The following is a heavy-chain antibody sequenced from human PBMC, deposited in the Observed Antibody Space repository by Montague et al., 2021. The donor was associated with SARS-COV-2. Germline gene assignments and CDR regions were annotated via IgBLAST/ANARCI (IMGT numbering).Heavy chain of an antibody. Sequence: SRRLSCAASGFTFSSYAMHWVRQAPGKGLEWVAVISYDGSNKYYADSVKGRFTISRDNSKNTLYLQMNSLRAEDTAVYYCARELTYYGMDVWGQGTTVTVSS. CDR2: ISYDGSNK. CDR3: ARELTYYGMDV. J-gene: IGHJ6*02. CDR1: GFTFSSYA. V-gene: IGHV3-30-3*01. D-gene: IGHD2-21*02.